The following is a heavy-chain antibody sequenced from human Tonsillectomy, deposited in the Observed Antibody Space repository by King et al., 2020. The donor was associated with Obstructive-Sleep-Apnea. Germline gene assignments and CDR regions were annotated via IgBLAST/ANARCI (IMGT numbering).Heavy chain of an antibody. D-gene: IGHD2-21*02. Sequence: QLVQSGAEVKKPGASVKVSCKASGYTFTSYAMHWVRQAPGQRLEWMGWINAGNGNTKYSQKFQGRVTITRDTSASTAYMELSSLRSEDTAVYYCATGGLYCGGDCYPWHYCDYWGQGTLVTVSS. J-gene: IGHJ4*02. V-gene: IGHV1-3*01. CDR1: GYTFTSYA. CDR2: INAGNGNT. CDR3: ATGGLYCGGDCYPWHYCDY.